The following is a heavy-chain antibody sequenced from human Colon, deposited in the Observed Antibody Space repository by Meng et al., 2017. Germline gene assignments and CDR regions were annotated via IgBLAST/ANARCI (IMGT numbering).Heavy chain of an antibody. V-gene: IGHV4-38-2*02. CDR3: ARALYYYDSSGHPDY. J-gene: IGHJ4*02. Sequence: GSLRLSCTVSGYSISSGYYWGWIRQPPGKGLEWIGSIYHSGSTYYNPSLKSRVTISVDTSKNQFSLKLSSVTAADTAVYYCARALYYYDSSGHPDYWGQGTLVTVSS. D-gene: IGHD3-22*01. CDR1: GYSISSGYY. CDR2: IYHSGST.